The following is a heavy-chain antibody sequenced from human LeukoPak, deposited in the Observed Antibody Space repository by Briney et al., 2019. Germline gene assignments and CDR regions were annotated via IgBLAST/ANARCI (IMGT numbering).Heavy chain of an antibody. CDR3: ASEQSGNYYRPFDS. D-gene: IGHD1-26*01. CDR2: ISSSSLYI. J-gene: IGHJ4*02. Sequence: GGSLRLSCAASGFTFSTCGMHWVRQAPGKALEWVSSISSSSLYIYSADSVRGRFTISRDNAKSSLYLQMNSLRAEDTAVYYCASEQSGNYYRPFDSWGQGTLVTVSS. V-gene: IGHV3-21*01. CDR1: GFTFSTCG.